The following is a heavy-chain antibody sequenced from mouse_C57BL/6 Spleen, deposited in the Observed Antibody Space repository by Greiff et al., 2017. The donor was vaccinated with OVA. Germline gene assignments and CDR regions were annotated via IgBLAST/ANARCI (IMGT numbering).Heavy chain of an antibody. D-gene: IGHD2-5*01. CDR1: GYTFTDYY. CDR2: IYPGSGNT. Sequence: QVQLQQSGAELVRPGASVKLSCKASGYTFTDYYINWVKQRPGQGLEWIARIYPGSGNTYYNEKFKGKATLTAEKSSSTAYMQLSSLTSEDSAVYFCARNKLYSNYFDYWGQGTTLTVSS. CDR3: ARNKLYSNYFDY. J-gene: IGHJ2*01. V-gene: IGHV1-76*01.